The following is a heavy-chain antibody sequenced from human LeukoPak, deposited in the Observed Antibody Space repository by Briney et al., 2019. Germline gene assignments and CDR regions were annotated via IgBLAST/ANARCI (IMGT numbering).Heavy chain of an antibody. Sequence: ASVKVSCKASGGTFSSYAISWVRQAPGQGLEWMGGIIPIFGTANYAQKFQGRVTITTDESTSTAYMELSSLRSEDTAVYYCAFTYYYDSSGYLFDYWGQETLVTVSS. CDR1: GGTFSSYA. V-gene: IGHV1-69*05. J-gene: IGHJ4*02. CDR3: AFTYYYDSSGYLFDY. D-gene: IGHD3-22*01. CDR2: IIPIFGTA.